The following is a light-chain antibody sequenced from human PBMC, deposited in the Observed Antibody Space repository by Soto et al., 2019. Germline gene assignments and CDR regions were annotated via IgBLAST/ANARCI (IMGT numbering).Light chain of an antibody. CDR1: SSDVGIYNL. J-gene: IGLJ2*01. CDR3: CSYAGSSSLL. Sequence: QSALTQPASVSGSPGQSITISCTGTSSDVGIYNLVSWYQQHPGKAPKSMIYEGSKRPSGVSNRFSGSKSGNTASLTISGLQAEDEADYYCCSYAGSSSLLFGGGTKLTVL. V-gene: IGLV2-23*01. CDR2: EGS.